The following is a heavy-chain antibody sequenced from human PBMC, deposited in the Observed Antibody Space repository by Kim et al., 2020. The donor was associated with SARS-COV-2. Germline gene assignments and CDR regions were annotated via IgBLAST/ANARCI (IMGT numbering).Heavy chain of an antibody. CDR2: INHSGST. Sequence: SETLSLTCAVYGGSFSGYYWSWIRQPPGKGLEWIGEINHSGSTNYNPSLKSRVTISVDTSKNQFSLKLSSVTAADTAVYYCARVDRYDFWSGYYGDYYFDYWGQGTLVTVSS. D-gene: IGHD3-3*01. V-gene: IGHV4-34*01. CDR1: GGSFSGYY. J-gene: IGHJ4*02. CDR3: ARVDRYDFWSGYYGDYYFDY.